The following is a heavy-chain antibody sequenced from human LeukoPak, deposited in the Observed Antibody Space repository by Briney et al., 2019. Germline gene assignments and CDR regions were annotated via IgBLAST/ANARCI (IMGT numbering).Heavy chain of an antibody. Sequence: SGPTLVKPTQTLTLTCTFSGFSLSTSGVGVGWIRQPPGKALELLALIYWNDDKRYSPSLKSRLTITKDTYKNQVVLTMTNMDPVDTATYYCAHSRLADCSGGSCYSTGWFDPWGQGTLVTVSS. J-gene: IGHJ5*02. D-gene: IGHD2-15*01. V-gene: IGHV2-5*01. CDR3: AHSRLADCSGGSCYSTGWFDP. CDR1: GFSLSTSGVG. CDR2: IYWNDDK.